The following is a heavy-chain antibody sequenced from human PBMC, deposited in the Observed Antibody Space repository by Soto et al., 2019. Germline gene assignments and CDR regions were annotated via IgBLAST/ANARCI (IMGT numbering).Heavy chain of an antibody. CDR1: AYIFTNFG. V-gene: IGHV1-18*01. D-gene: IGHD5-12*01. J-gene: IGHJ4*02. CDR2: ISAYTGNT. Sequence: ASVKVSCKASAYIFTNFGISWVRQAPGQGLEWMGWISAYTGNTNYAQKLQGRVSMTTDTPTSTAYMELRSLRSDDTAVDYCARIKDGYNLDEWGQGTLVTVSS. CDR3: ARIKDGYNLDE.